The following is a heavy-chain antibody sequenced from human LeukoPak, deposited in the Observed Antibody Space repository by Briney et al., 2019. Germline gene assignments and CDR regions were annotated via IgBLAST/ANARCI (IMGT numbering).Heavy chain of an antibody. Sequence: GESLKISCKGSGYSFTSYWIGWVRQMPGKGLEWMGIIYPGDSDTRYSPSFQGQVTISADKSISTAYLQWSSLMASDTAMYYCASNLRYSSGWFEWWGQGTLVTVSS. CDR1: GYSFTSYW. V-gene: IGHV5-51*01. CDR2: IYPGDSDT. CDR3: ASNLRYSSGWFEW. D-gene: IGHD6-19*01. J-gene: IGHJ5*01.